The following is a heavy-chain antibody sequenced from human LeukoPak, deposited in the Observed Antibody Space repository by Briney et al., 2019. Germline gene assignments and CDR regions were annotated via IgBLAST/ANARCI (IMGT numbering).Heavy chain of an antibody. CDR1: GYSFTHYW. D-gene: IGHD3-10*01. V-gene: IGHV5-10-1*01. CDR2: IDPSDSYT. J-gene: IGHJ4*02. CDR3: ATDTMGSYDY. Sequence: GESLRISSKGSGYSFTHYWISWVRQMPGKGLEWMGRIDPSDSYTNYSPSFQGHVTISADKSISTAYLQWSSLKASDTAMYYCATDTMGSYDYWGQGAVVTVSS.